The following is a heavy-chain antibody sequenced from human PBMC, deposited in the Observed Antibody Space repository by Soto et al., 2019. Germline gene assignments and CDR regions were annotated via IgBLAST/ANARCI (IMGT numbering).Heavy chain of an antibody. J-gene: IGHJ3*02. CDR1: GFTFSSYG. V-gene: IGHV3-30*03. Sequence: GGSLRLSCAASGFTFSSYGMHWVRQAPGKGLEWVAVISYDGSNKYYADSVKGRFTISSDNSKNTLYLQMNSPRAEDTAVYYCASLYYYDSPHHAFDIWGQGTMVTVSS. D-gene: IGHD3-22*01. CDR2: ISYDGSNK. CDR3: ASLYYYDSPHHAFDI.